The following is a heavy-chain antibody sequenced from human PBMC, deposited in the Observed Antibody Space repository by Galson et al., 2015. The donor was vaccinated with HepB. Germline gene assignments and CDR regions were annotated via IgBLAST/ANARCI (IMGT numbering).Heavy chain of an antibody. V-gene: IGHV3-33*01. Sequence: SLRLSCAASGFTFSSYGMHWVRQAPGKGLEWVAVIWYDGSNKYYADSVKGRFTISRDNSKNTLYLQMNSLRAEDTAVHYCARDTRRAARARLVVSGYWGQGTLVTVSS. CDR1: GFTFSSYG. CDR3: ARDTRRAARARLVVSGY. CDR2: IWYDGSNK. J-gene: IGHJ4*02. D-gene: IGHD6-6*01.